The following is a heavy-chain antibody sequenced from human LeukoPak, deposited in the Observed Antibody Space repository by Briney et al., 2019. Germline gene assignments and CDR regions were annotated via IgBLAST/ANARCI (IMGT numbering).Heavy chain of an antibody. V-gene: IGHV3-23*01. D-gene: IGHD2/OR15-2a*01. CDR3: AKDLFKYGD. CDR1: GFTFSSYA. Sequence: GGSLRLSCAPSGFTFSSYAMSWIRQAPVKGLEWVSSISGSGGSTYYADSVKGRFTISRDNSKNTLYLRMNSLRVEDTAAYYCAKDLFKYGDWGQGTLVTVSS. CDR2: ISGSGGST. J-gene: IGHJ4*02.